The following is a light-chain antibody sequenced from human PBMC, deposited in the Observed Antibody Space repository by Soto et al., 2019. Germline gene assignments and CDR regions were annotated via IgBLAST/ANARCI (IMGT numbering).Light chain of an antibody. Sequence: EIVLTQSPGTLSLSPGERATVSCRASQSVSSSLAWYQQKPGQAPRLLISGASSRAAGIPDRFSGSGSGTDFTLTISRLEPEDFALYYCQQYGSSPITFGQGTRLENK. V-gene: IGKV3-20*01. CDR3: QQYGSSPIT. J-gene: IGKJ5*01. CDR2: GAS. CDR1: QSVSSS.